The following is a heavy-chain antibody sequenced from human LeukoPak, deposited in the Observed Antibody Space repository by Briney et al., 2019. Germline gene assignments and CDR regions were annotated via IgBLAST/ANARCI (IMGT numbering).Heavy chain of an antibody. Sequence: SETLSLTCTVSGGSVNNAAYYWSWIRQHPGKGLEWIGHIDYRGRTNYNPSLKSRVTISVDTSENQFSLRLSSVTAADTAVYYCARGVRDGYKTFDYWGQGTLVSVSS. D-gene: IGHD5-24*01. CDR2: IDYRGRT. V-gene: IGHV4-31*03. CDR3: ARGVRDGYKTFDY. J-gene: IGHJ4*02. CDR1: GGSVNNAAYY.